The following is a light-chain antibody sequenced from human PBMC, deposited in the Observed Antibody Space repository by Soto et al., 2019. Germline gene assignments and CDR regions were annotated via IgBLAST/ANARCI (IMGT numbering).Light chain of an antibody. CDR1: QNISSSY. V-gene: IGKV3-20*01. CDR3: QQYGSSHWT. Sequence: EIVLTQSPGTQSLSPGERATLSCRASQNISSSYLAWYQQKPGQAPRLLIYATSSRATGIPDRFSGSGSGTDFTLTIGRLEPEDFAVYYCQQYGSSHWTFGQGTKVEIK. J-gene: IGKJ1*01. CDR2: ATS.